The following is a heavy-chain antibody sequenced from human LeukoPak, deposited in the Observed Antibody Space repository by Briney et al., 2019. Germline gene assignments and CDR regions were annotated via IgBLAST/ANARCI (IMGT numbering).Heavy chain of an antibody. J-gene: IGHJ4*02. CDR3: ARGMEFGATSGFDS. CDR1: GFTFSNYC. D-gene: IGHD3-16*01. Sequence: GGSLRLSCAASGFTFSNYCMNWVRQAPGKGLEWVSSVSSSSSFIYYADSVKGRFTISRDNAKNSLYMQMNSLRAEDTAVYYCARGMEFGATSGFDSWGQGTLLTVSS. CDR2: VSSSSSFI. V-gene: IGHV3-21*01.